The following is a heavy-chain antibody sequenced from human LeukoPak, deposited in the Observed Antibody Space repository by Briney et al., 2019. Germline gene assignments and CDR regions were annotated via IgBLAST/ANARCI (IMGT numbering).Heavy chain of an antibody. J-gene: IGHJ4*02. CDR2: IYYSGST. V-gene: IGHV4-30-4*01. CDR3: ARSRVDTAMVPLPFDY. Sequence: SETLSLTCTVSGGSISSGDYYWRWIRQPPGKGLEWIGYIYYSGSTYYNPSLKSRVTISVDTSKNQFSLKLSSVTAADTAVYYCARSRVDTAMVPLPFDYWGQGTLVTVSS. D-gene: IGHD5-18*01. CDR1: GGSISSGDYY.